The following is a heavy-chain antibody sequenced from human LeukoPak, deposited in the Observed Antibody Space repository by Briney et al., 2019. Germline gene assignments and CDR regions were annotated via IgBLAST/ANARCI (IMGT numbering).Heavy chain of an antibody. CDR3: ARDNGWSENWFDP. D-gene: IGHD6-19*01. Sequence: SETLSLTCAVYGGXFSGYYWSWIRQPPGKGLEWIGEINHSGSTNYNPSLKSRLTISVDTSKDQFSLKLSSVTAADTAVYYCARDNGWSENWFDPWGQGTMVTVSS. CDR1: GGXFSGYY. J-gene: IGHJ5*02. V-gene: IGHV4-34*01. CDR2: INHSGST.